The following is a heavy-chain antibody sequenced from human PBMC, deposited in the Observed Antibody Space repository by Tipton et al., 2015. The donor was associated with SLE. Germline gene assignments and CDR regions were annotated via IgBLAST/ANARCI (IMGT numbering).Heavy chain of an antibody. CDR2: ISGGGGST. Sequence: QLVQSGGGLVQPGGSLRLSCAASGFTFRTYAMAWVRQSPGKGLEWVSLISGGGGSTHYADSVRGRFTISRDNSKNTLSLQLNTRRADDTAIYYGAKGGGYVGNYFDRWGQGTLVTVSS. CDR1: GFTFRTYA. V-gene: IGHV3-23*04. J-gene: IGHJ4*02. CDR3: AKGGGYVGNYFDR. D-gene: IGHD5-12*01.